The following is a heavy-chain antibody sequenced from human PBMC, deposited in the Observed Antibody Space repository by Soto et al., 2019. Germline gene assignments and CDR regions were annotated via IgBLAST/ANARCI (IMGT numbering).Heavy chain of an antibody. Sequence: SETLSLTFGVYGGSFSGYQWNWIRQSPGQGLEWIGEINHSGTTKYNPSLESRINLSVDTSKKQFSLKIFSVTAADTAIYYCARGWRFDPWGQGTQVTVSS. CDR3: ARGWRFDP. J-gene: IGHJ5*02. V-gene: IGHV4-34*01. D-gene: IGHD1-1*01. CDR1: GGSFSGYQ. CDR2: INHSGTT.